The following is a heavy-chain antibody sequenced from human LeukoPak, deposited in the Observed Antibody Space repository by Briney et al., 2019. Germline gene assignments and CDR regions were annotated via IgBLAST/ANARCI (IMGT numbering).Heavy chain of an antibody. V-gene: IGHV3-74*01. CDR2: INTDGSST. CDR3: AREGSLGQQLPPDY. J-gene: IGHJ4*02. D-gene: IGHD6-13*01. Sequence: GGSLRLSCVVSGFTFSNYWMHWVRQAPGKGLVWDSRINTDGSSTSYADSVKGRFTISRDNAKNTHYLQMNSLRAEDTAVYYCAREGSLGQQLPPDYWGQGTLVTVSS. CDR1: GFTFSNYW.